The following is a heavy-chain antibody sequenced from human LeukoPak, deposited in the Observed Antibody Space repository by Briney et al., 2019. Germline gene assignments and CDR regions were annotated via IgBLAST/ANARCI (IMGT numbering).Heavy chain of an antibody. CDR3: ARMDLWFGELFVDY. CDR1: GFSLSTSGMC. V-gene: IGHV2-70*11. CDR2: IDWDDDK. D-gene: IGHD3-10*01. Sequence: SGPALVKPTQTLTLTCTFSGFSLSTSGMCVSWIRQPPGKALEWLARIDWDDDKYYSTSLKTRLTISKDTSKNQVVLTMTNMDPVDTATYYCARMDLWFGELFVDYWGQGTLVTVSS. J-gene: IGHJ4*02.